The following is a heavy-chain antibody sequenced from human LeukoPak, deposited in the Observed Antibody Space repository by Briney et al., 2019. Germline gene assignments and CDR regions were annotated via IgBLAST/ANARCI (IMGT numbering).Heavy chain of an antibody. Sequence: GGSLRLSCAASGFTFSSYWMSWVRQAPGKGLEWVANIKQDGSEKYYVDSVKGRFTISRDNAKNSLYLQMNSLRAEDTAVYYCARGPYYYDSSGYSYWGQGTLVTVSS. J-gene: IGHJ4*02. D-gene: IGHD3-22*01. CDR3: ARGPYYYDSSGYSY. CDR2: IKQDGSEK. V-gene: IGHV3-7*01. CDR1: GFTFSSYW.